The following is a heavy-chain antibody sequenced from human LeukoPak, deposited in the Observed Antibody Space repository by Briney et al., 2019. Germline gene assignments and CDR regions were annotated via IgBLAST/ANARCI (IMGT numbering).Heavy chain of an antibody. CDR2: ISTSGGRT. J-gene: IGHJ6*02. Sequence: GGSLRLSCAASGFTFSNYAMNWVRQAPGKGLKWVSGISTSGGRTYYADSVKGRFTISRDNSKNTLYLQMNSLRGEDTAVFYCARGYGDNNYFAMDVWGQGTTVTVSS. CDR1: GFTFSNYA. CDR3: ARGYGDNNYFAMDV. V-gene: IGHV3-23*01. D-gene: IGHD4-17*01.